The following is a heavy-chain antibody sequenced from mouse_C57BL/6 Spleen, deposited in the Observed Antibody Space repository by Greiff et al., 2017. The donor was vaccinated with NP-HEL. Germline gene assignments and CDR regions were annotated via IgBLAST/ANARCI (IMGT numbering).Heavy chain of an antibody. V-gene: IGHV2-3*01. J-gene: IGHJ2*01. CDR1: GFSLTSYG. CDR3: AKNYGSSLYYFDY. D-gene: IGHD1-1*01. CDR2: ICGDGST. Sequence: VPLVESGPGLVAPSQRLSITCTVSGFSLTSYGVSWVRQPPGKGLEWLGVICGDGSTNYHSALISRLSISKDNSKSQVFLQLNSLQTEDTATDYCAKNYGSSLYYFDYWGQGTTLTVSS.